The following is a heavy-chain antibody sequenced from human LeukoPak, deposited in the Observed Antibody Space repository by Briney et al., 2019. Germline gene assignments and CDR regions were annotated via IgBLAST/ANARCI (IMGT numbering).Heavy chain of an antibody. V-gene: IGHV1-69*05. J-gene: IGHJ4*02. Sequence: SVKVSCKASGGTFSSYAISWVRQAPGQGLEWMGGIIPIFGTANYAQKFQGRVTITRDTSASTAYMELSSLRSEDTAVYYCARDLYGSGSYYFDSWGQGTLVTVSS. CDR3: ARDLYGSGSYYFDS. CDR2: IIPIFGTA. CDR1: GGTFSSYA. D-gene: IGHD3-10*01.